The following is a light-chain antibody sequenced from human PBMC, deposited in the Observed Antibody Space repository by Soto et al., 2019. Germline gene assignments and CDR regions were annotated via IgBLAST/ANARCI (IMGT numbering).Light chain of an antibody. Sequence: DIQMPQSPSSLSASVGDRVTITCRASQNISDSVNWYQHKPGQAPKLLIYAASSLQSGVPSRFSGSGSETDFTLTISSLQPEDFASYFCQRSWTFGQGTKL. CDR1: QNISDS. V-gene: IGKV1-39*01. CDR2: AAS. CDR3: QRSWT. J-gene: IGKJ2*01.